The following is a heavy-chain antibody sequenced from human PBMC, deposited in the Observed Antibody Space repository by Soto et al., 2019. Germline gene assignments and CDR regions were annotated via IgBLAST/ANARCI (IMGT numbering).Heavy chain of an antibody. Sequence: QVQLVESGGGLVKPGGSLRLSCAVSGFTFSDYYMTWIRQAPGKGLEWVSYISSSTSHTTYAYYVKGRFTISRDNAKNSLFLQMNSLIAEDTAVYYCARGRGAAADYFAFWGQGTLVTVSS. CDR1: GFTFSDYY. D-gene: IGHD6-13*01. CDR3: ARGRGAAADYFAF. J-gene: IGHJ4*02. V-gene: IGHV3-11*05. CDR2: ISSSTSHT.